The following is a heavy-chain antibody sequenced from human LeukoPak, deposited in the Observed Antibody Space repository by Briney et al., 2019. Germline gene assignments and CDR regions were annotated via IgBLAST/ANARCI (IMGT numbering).Heavy chain of an antibody. CDR2: INTNRGNP. CDR1: GYTFSNYA. Sequence: ASVKVSCTASGYTFSNYAVIWVRQAPGQGLEWMGWINTNRGNPTYAQGFTGRFVFSSDTSVSTAYLQITSLKAEDTAVYYCARVKSYSSGWRGREDYYXXMDVWGXXTTVTVS. J-gene: IGHJ6*03. CDR3: ARVKSYSSGWRGREDYYXXMDV. V-gene: IGHV7-4-1*02. D-gene: IGHD6-19*01.